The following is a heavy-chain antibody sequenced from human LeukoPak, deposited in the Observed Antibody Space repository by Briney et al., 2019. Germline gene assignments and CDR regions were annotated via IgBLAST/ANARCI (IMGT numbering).Heavy chain of an antibody. V-gene: IGHV3-23*01. D-gene: IGHD2-21*02. CDR2: ISGRGGST. CDR3: ASEQRGGDDY. CDR1: GFTFSSYA. Sequence: GGSLRLSCAASGFTFSSYAMSWVRQAPGKGLEWVSAISGRGGSTYYADSVKGQFTISRDNSKNTLYLQMNSLRAEDTAVYYCASEQRGGDDYWGQGTLVTVSS. J-gene: IGHJ4*02.